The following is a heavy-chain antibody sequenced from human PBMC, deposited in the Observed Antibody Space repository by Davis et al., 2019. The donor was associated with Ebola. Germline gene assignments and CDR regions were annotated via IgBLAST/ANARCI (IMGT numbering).Heavy chain of an antibody. CDR3: ARGGGYGWYFDL. Sequence: MPSETLSLTCTVSGGSISSSSYYWGWIRQPPGKGLEWIGEINHSGSTNYNPSLKSRVTISVDTSKNQFSLKLSSVTAADTAVYYCARGGGYGWYFDLWGRGTLVTVSS. D-gene: IGHD5-12*01. J-gene: IGHJ2*01. V-gene: IGHV4-39*07. CDR2: INHSGST. CDR1: GGSISSSSYY.